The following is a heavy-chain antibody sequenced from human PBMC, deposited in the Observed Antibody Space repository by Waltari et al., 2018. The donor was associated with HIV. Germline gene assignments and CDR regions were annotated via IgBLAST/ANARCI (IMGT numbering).Heavy chain of an antibody. D-gene: IGHD2-2*01. Sequence: QVQLVESGGGVVQPGRSLRLSCAASGFTFSNYAMDWVRQAPGKGLEWVAVISYEGSKKYYADSVKGRFTISRDNSKNTLYLQMNSLRAEDTAVYYCARDPQYCSSTSCSYYFDYWGQGTLVTVSS. J-gene: IGHJ4*02. V-gene: IGHV3-30-3*01. CDR1: GFTFSNYA. CDR2: ISYEGSKK. CDR3: ARDPQYCSSTSCSYYFDY.